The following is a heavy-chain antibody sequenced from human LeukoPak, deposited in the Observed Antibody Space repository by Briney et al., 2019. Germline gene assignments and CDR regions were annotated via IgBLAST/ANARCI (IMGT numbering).Heavy chain of an antibody. V-gene: IGHV3-30-3*01. J-gene: IGHJ4*02. D-gene: IGHD3/OR15-3a*01. CDR1: GFTFSSYA. CDR2: ISYDGSNK. CDR3: ARGFWTGVEY. Sequence: GGSLRLSCAASGFTFSSYAMHWVRQAPGKGLEWVAVISYDGSNKYYADSVKGRFTISRDNSKNTLYLQMNSLRAEDTAVYYCARGFWTGVEYWGQGALVTVSS.